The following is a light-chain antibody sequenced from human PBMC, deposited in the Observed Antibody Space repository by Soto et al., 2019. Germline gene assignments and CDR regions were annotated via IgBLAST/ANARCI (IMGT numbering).Light chain of an antibody. Sequence: DIQMTQSPSTLSGSVVDRATITPRASQTISSWLAWYQQKPGKAPKLLIYKASTLKSGVPSRFSGSGSGTEFTLTISSLQPDDFATYYCQHYNSYSEAFGQGTKVDIK. V-gene: IGKV1-5*03. J-gene: IGKJ1*01. CDR1: QTISSW. CDR3: QHYNSYSEA. CDR2: KAS.